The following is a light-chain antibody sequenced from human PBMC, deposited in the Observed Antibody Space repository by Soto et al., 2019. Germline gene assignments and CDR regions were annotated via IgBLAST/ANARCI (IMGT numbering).Light chain of an antibody. V-gene: IGKV4-1*01. CDR3: QPYNNWPLT. Sequence: DIVMTQSPDSLAVSLGERATINCKSSQSIFYSSNNKNYLAWYQQKPGQPPKLLIYWASTRESGVPDRFSGSGSGTDFTLTISSLQAEDVAVYYCQPYNNWPLTFGGGT. J-gene: IGKJ4*01. CDR2: WAS. CDR1: QSIFYSSNNKNY.